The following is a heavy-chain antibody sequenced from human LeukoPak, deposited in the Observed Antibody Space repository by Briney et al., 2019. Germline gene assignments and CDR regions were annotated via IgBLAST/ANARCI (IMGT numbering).Heavy chain of an antibody. V-gene: IGHV1-2*04. CDR3: ARDYGSGSSLRWFDP. J-gene: IGHJ5*02. CDR2: INPNSGGT. D-gene: IGHD3-10*01. CDR1: GYTFTGYY. Sequence: ASVKVSCKASGYTFTGYYMHWVRQAPGQGLEWMGWINPNSGGTNYAQKFQGWVTMTRDTSISTAYMELSRLRSDDTAVYYCARDYGSGSSLRWFDPWGQGTLVTVSS.